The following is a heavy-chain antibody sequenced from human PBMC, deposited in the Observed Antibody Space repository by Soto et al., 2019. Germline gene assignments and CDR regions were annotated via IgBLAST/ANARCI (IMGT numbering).Heavy chain of an antibody. J-gene: IGHJ4*01. CDR1: GYTFTSYG. CDR2: ISAHNGNT. D-gene: IGHD1-1*01. V-gene: IGHV1-18*01. CDR3: ARGRYGDY. Sequence: QVHLVQSGAEVKKPGASVKVSCKGSGYTFTSYGITWVRQAPGQGLEWMGWISAHNGNTNYAQKLQGRVTGTRDTSTSPAYMERGSLKSDDTAVYYCARGRYGDYWGQEPWSPSPQ.